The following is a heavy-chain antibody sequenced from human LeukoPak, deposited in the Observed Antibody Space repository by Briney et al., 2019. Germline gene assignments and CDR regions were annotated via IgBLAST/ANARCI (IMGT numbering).Heavy chain of an antibody. CDR1: GFTFSTSV. D-gene: IGHD3-10*01. V-gene: IGHV3-30*02. Sequence: GGSLRLSCAASGFTFSTSVMHWVRQAPGKGLEWLSFIRFDGSEKYYADSVKARFSISRDNSMNTLYLQMNSLRPEDTAVYYCARHQLLWFGELNWFDPWGQGTLVTVSS. CDR3: ARHQLLWFGELNWFDP. J-gene: IGHJ5*02. CDR2: IRFDGSEK.